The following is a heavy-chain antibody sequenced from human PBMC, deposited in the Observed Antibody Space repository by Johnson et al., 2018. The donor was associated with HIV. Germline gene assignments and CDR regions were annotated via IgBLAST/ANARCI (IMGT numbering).Heavy chain of an antibody. CDR1: GFIFSSYG. V-gene: IGHV3-30*02. Sequence: QVQLVESGGGVVQRGGSLRLACAASGFIFSSYGMHWVRQAPGKGLEWVAFIRFDGSNKFYADSVKGRFTISRDNSKNTLYLQMNSLRAEDTAVYYCAKVDTAMVNAFDIWGQGTMVTVSS. CDR3: AKVDTAMVNAFDI. CDR2: IRFDGSNK. D-gene: IGHD5-18*01. J-gene: IGHJ3*02.